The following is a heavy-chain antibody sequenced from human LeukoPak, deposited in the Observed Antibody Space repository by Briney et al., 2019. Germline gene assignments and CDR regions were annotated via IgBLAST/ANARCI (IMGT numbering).Heavy chain of an antibody. D-gene: IGHD3-22*01. CDR3: ASEPLYYYDSSGYYYTD. CDR2: IIPILSIA. CDR1: GGTFSSYA. J-gene: IGHJ4*02. Sequence: SVKVSCKACGGTFSSYAISWVRQAPGQGLEWMGRIIPILSIANYAQKFQGRVTITADKSTSTAYMELSSLRSEDTAVYYCASEPLYYYDSSGYYYTDWGQGTLVTVSS. V-gene: IGHV1-69*04.